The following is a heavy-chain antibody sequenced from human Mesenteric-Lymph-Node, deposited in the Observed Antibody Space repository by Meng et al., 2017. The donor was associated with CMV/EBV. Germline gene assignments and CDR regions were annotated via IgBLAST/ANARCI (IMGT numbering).Heavy chain of an antibody. V-gene: IGHV3-30*19. D-gene: IGHD5-12*01. J-gene: IGHJ5*02. CDR3: ARDLRRVRGYNGYEQTNWFDP. Sequence: GGSLRLSCAASGFTFSSYGMHWVRQAPGKGLEWVAVISYDGSNKYYADSVKGRFTISRDNSKNTLYLQMNSLRAEDTAVYYCARDLRRVRGYNGYEQTNWFDPWGQGTLVTVSS. CDR1: GFTFSSYG. CDR2: ISYDGSNK.